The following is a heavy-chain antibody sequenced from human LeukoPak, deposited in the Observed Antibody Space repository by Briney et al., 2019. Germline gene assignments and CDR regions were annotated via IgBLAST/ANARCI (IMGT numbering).Heavy chain of an antibody. Sequence: SVKVSCKASGGTFSSYAISWVRQAPGQGLEWMGRIIPILGIANYAQKFQGRVTITADKSTSTAYMELSSLRSEDTAVYYCARDHARYYGSGSRADAFDIWGQGTMVTVSS. D-gene: IGHD3-10*01. CDR1: GGTFSSYA. V-gene: IGHV1-69*04. CDR2: IIPILGIA. J-gene: IGHJ3*02. CDR3: ARDHARYYGSGSRADAFDI.